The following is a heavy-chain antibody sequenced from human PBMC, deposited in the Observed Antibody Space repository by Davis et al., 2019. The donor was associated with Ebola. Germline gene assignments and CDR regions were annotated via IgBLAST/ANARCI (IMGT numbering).Heavy chain of an antibody. CDR2: ISYDGSNK. CDR1: GFTFSSYA. V-gene: IGHV3-30-3*01. J-gene: IGHJ5*02. CDR3: ATETTAMVT. Sequence: PGGSLRLSCAASGFTFSSYAMHWVRQAPGKGLEWVAVISYDGSNKYYADSVKGRFTISRDNSKNTLYLQMNSLRAEDTAVYYCATETTAMVTWGQGTLVTVSS. D-gene: IGHD5-18*01.